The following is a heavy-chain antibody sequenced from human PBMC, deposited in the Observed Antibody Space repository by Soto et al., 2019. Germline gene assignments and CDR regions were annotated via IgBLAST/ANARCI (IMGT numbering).Heavy chain of an antibody. V-gene: IGHV3-72*01. CDR2: IKTKAISYTT. CDR1: GFIFSDHF. J-gene: IGHJ2*01. CDR3: ASPEVVGSARDRYFDF. Sequence: ELQLVESGGGLVQPGGPLRLSGVASGFIFSDHFMDWVRQSPGKGLEWVGRIKTKAISYTTQYAASVKGRFTVSRDDSRNSFYLQMDSLKTEDTAVYYCASPEVVGSARDRYFDFWGRGTLVTVSS. D-gene: IGHD2-2*01.